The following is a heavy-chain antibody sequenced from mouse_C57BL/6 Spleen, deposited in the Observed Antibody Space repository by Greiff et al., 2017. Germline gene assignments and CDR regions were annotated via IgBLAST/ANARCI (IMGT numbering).Heavy chain of an antibody. Sequence: VQLKESGPGLVAPSQSLSITCTVSGFSLTSYAISWVRQPPGQGLEWLGVIWPGGGTNYNSALNSRLSISQDNSKSQVFLKMNSLQTDDTARYYCASRYYYGRSYGDAMDYWGQGTSVTVSS. CDR2: IWPGGGT. V-gene: IGHV2-9-1*01. J-gene: IGHJ4*01. CDR1: GFSLTSYA. CDR3: ASRYYYGRSYGDAMDY. D-gene: IGHD1-1*01.